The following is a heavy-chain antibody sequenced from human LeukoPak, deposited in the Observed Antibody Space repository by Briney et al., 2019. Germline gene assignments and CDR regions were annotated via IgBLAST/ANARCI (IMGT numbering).Heavy chain of an antibody. V-gene: IGHV3-11*01. CDR1: GSTFSDHY. Sequence: GGSLRLSCAAPGSTFSDHYMSWIRQAPGKGLEWVSYISYSGDIIYYTDSVKGRFTFSRDNAKNSLYLQMNSLRAEDTSVYYCTRGQPWTDYWGQGTLVTVSS. CDR3: TRGQPWTDY. J-gene: IGHJ4*02. D-gene: IGHD1-14*01. CDR2: ISYSGDII.